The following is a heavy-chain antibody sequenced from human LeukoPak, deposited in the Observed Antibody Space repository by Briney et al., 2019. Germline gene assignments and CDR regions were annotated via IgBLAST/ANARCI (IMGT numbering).Heavy chain of an antibody. V-gene: IGHV3-23*01. CDR3: AKDRGAGITMVRGKDPWAFDI. J-gene: IGHJ3*02. Sequence: AGGSLRLSCAASGFTFSSYAMSWVRQAPGKGLEWVSAISGSGGSTYYADSVKGRFTISRDNSKNTLYLQMNSLRAEDTAVYYCAKDRGAGITMVRGKDPWAFDIWGQGTMVTVSS. D-gene: IGHD3-10*01. CDR2: ISGSGGST. CDR1: GFTFSSYA.